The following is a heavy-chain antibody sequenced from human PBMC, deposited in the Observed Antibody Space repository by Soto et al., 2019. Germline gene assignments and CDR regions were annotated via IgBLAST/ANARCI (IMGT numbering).Heavy chain of an antibody. CDR3: ARHHRSGSLPRWDY. Sequence: QVQLLQSGSEVKKPGASVRVSCKASGHIFDTYPIHWLRQAPGKGLEWLGWINPGNDDTGYSRKFQGRVTITGDTSASTAYMQLSSLRSEDTAVYYCARHHRSGSLPRWDYWGQGTLVTVS. J-gene: IGHJ4*02. D-gene: IGHD3-10*01. CDR1: GHIFDTYP. V-gene: IGHV1-3*01. CDR2: INPGNDDT.